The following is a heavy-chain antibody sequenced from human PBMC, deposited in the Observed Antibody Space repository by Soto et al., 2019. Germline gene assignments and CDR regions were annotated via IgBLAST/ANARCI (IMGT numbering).Heavy chain of an antibody. J-gene: IGHJ4*02. Sequence: PSETLSLTCAVSGGSIRSSYWSWIRQPPGKGLEWIGFIYYSGRVNYNPSLKSRVTISRDTSKNQFSLELTSVTAADTAVYYCATSREVGELSPSNYFDSWGQGALVTVSS. CDR2: IYYSGRV. D-gene: IGHD3-16*02. CDR3: ATSREVGELSPSNYFDS. CDR1: GGSIRSSY. V-gene: IGHV4-59*08.